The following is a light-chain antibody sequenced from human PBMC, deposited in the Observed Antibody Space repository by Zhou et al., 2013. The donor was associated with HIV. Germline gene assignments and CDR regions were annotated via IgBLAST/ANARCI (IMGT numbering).Light chain of an antibody. CDR2: AAF. CDR1: QSISSY. CDR3: QQSYSSAIT. V-gene: IGKV1-39*01. J-gene: IGKJ5*01. Sequence: DIQMTQSPSSLSASVGDRVTITCRASQSISSYLSWYQQKAGKAPKLLIYAAFSLQSGVPSRFSGSGSGTDFTLIISGLQPEDSATYYCQQSYSSAITFGQGTRLEIK.